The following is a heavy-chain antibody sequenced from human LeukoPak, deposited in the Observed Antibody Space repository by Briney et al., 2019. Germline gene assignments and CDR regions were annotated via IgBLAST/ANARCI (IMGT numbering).Heavy chain of an antibody. CDR1: GFTFDDYG. CDR2: ISGSGGST. Sequence: GGSLRLSCAASGFTFDDYGMSWVRQAPGKGLEWVSAISGSGGSTYYADSVKGRFTISRDNSKNTLYLQMNSLRAEDTAVYYCAKDRSFVVVTAGFDYWGQGTLVTVSS. D-gene: IGHD2-21*02. V-gene: IGHV3-23*01. CDR3: AKDRSFVVVTAGFDY. J-gene: IGHJ4*02.